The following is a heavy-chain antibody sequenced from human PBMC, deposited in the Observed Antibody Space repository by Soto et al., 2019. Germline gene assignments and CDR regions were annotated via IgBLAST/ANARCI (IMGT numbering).Heavy chain of an antibody. D-gene: IGHD2-2*01. CDR1: GFTFSGSA. CDR3: TSSSDQQNY. J-gene: IGHJ4*02. CDR2: IGSKANSYAT. V-gene: IGHV3-73*01. Sequence: HPGGSLRLSCAASGFTFSGSAMHWVRQASGKGLEWVGRIGSKANSYATAYAASVKGRFTISRDDSKNTAYLQMNSLKTEDTAVYYCTSSSDQQNYWGQGTLVTVSS.